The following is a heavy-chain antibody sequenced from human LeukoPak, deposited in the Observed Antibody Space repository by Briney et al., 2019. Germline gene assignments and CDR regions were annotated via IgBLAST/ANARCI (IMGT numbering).Heavy chain of an antibody. J-gene: IGHJ4*02. CDR2: IKQDGSEK. D-gene: IGHD6-19*01. Sequence: GRSLRLSCAASGFTFSSYWMSWVRQAPGKGLEWVANIKQDGSEKYYVDSVKGRFTISRDNAKNSQYLQMNSLRAEDTAVYYCARVAYSGWADYWGQGTLVTVSS. CDR1: GFTFSSYW. CDR3: ARVAYSGWADY. V-gene: IGHV3-7*01.